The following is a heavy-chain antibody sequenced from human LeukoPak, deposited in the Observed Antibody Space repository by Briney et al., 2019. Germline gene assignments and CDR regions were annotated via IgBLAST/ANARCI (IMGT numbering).Heavy chain of an antibody. CDR1: GGSISSSSYY. CDR3: ARRGRRSSGYDAFDI. CDR2: IYYSGST. J-gene: IGHJ3*02. Sequence: KSSETLSLTCTVSGGSISSSSYYWGWIRQPPGKGLEWIGSIYYSGSTYYNPSLKSRVTISVDTSKNQFSLKLSSVTAADTAVYYCARRGRRSSGYDAFDIWGQGTMVTVSS. D-gene: IGHD6-19*01. V-gene: IGHV4-39*01.